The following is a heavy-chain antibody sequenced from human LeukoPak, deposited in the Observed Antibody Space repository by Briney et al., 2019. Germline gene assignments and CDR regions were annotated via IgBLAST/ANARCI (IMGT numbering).Heavy chain of an antibody. V-gene: IGHV1-18*01. CDR3: ARESPAYCGGDCYYDY. Sequence: ASVKVSCKASGYTFTSYGISWVRQAPGQGLEWMGWISADNGNTNYAQKLQGRVTMIIDTSTSTAYMELRSLRSDDTAIYYCARESPAYCGGDCYYDYWGQGTQVTVSS. CDR2: ISADNGNT. J-gene: IGHJ4*02. D-gene: IGHD2-21*02. CDR1: GYTFTSYG.